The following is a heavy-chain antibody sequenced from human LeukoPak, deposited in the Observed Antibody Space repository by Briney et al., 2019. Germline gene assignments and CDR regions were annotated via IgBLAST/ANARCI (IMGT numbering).Heavy chain of an antibody. CDR3: AREPTVTTTSDAFDI. D-gene: IGHD4-17*01. Sequence: GASVKVSCKASGYTFTDYYMHWVRQAPGQGLEWMGWINPNSGGTNYAQKFQGRVTMTRDTSISTAYMELSRLRSDDTAVYYCAREPTVTTTSDAFDIWGQGTMVTVSS. J-gene: IGHJ3*02. CDR1: GYTFTDYY. CDR2: INPNSGGT. V-gene: IGHV1-2*02.